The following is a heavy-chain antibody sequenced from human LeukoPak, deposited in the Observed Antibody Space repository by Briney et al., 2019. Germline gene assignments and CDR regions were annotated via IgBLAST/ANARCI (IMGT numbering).Heavy chain of an antibody. CDR2: IYTSGST. V-gene: IGHV4-61*02. Sequence: SQTLSLTCTVSGGSISSGSYYWGWIRQPAGKGLEWIGRIYTSGSTNYNPSLKSRVTISVDTSKNQFSLKLSSVTAADTAVYYCARLYDSSGYYYGEDYWGQGTLVTVSS. CDR3: ARLYDSSGYYYGEDY. CDR1: GGSISSGSYY. J-gene: IGHJ4*02. D-gene: IGHD3-22*01.